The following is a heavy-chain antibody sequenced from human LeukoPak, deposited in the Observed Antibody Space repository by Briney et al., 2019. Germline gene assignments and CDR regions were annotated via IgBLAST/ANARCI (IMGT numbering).Heavy chain of an antibody. Sequence: ASVKVSCKASGYTFTSYYMHWVRQAPGQGLEWMGIINPSGGSTSYAQKFQGRVTISVDTSKNQFSLKLSSVTAADTAVYYCARAPPGSWGDYFDYWGQGTLVTVSS. J-gene: IGHJ4*02. CDR2: INPSGGST. CDR3: ARAPPGSWGDYFDY. CDR1: GYTFTSYY. V-gene: IGHV1-46*01. D-gene: IGHD6-13*01.